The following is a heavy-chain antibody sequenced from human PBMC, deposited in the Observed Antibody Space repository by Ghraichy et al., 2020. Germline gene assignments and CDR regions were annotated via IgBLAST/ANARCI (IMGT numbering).Heavy chain of an antibody. CDR2: INAGNGNT. CDR3: ARAYYDILTGLSLGWFDP. Sequence: ASVKVSCKASGYTFTKYAMHWVRQAPGQRLEWMGWINAGNGNTRYSQKFHGRVTITRDTSASTAYMELSSLRSEDTAVYYCARAYYDILTGLSLGWFDPWGQGTLVTVSS. V-gene: IGHV1-3*01. D-gene: IGHD3-9*01. J-gene: IGHJ5*02. CDR1: GYTFTKYA.